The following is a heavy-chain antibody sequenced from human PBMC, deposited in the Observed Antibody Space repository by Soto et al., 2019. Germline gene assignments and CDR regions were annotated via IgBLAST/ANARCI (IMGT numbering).Heavy chain of an antibody. CDR1: GFSFSDYF. Sequence: QAQLVQSGAEVKKPGASVKVSCKASGFSFSDYFMHWVRQAPGQGLEWMGIINPSGDSRNYAQKFKGRVTITRDTSTSTVYMDLSSLRYEDTAVYYCARDNSQIYGTTAASSWFHPWGQGTPVTVSS. CDR2: INPSGDSR. D-gene: IGHD2-15*01. V-gene: IGHV1-46*01. CDR3: ARDNSQIYGTTAASSWFHP. J-gene: IGHJ5*02.